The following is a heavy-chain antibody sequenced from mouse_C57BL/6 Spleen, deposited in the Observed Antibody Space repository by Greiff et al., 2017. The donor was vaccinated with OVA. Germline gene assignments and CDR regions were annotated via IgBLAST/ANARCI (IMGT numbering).Heavy chain of an antibody. CDR3: ASSSYDYDGGNFDY. D-gene: IGHD2-4*01. Sequence: VQLKESGPGMVKPSQSLSLTCTVTGYSITSGYDWHWIRHFPGNKLEWMGYISYSGSTNYNPSLKSRISITHDTSKNHFFLKLNSVTTEDTATYYCASSSYDYDGGNFDYWGQGTTLTVSS. V-gene: IGHV3-1*01. J-gene: IGHJ2*01. CDR1: GYSITSGYD. CDR2: ISYSGST.